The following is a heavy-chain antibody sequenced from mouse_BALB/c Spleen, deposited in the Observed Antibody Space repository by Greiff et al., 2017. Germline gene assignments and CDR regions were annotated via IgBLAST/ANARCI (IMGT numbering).Heavy chain of an antibody. CDR2: ISCYNGAT. CDR1: GYSFTGYY. D-gene: IGHD2-4*01. Sequence: LVRPGASVKLSCKASGYSFTGYYMHWVKQSHGKSLEWIGYISCYNGATSYNQKFKGKATFTVDTSSSTAYMQFNSLTSEDSAVYYCARRGDYETFPYWGQGTTLTVSS. CDR3: ARRGDYETFPY. J-gene: IGHJ2*01. V-gene: IGHV1S34*01.